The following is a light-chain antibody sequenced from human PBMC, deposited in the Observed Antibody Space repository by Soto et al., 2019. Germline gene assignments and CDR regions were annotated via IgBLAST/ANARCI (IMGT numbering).Light chain of an antibody. CDR1: QDITTY. CDR2: GAS. CDR3: QQYDTIQYT. J-gene: IGKJ2*01. V-gene: IGKV1-33*01. Sequence: DIQMTQSPSSLSASVGDRDTITCQASQDITTYLNWFQQKPGKAPKLLIYGASNLETGVPSRFSGRGSGTDFTFAISSLQPEDIATYYCQQYDTIQYTFGQGTKLEIK.